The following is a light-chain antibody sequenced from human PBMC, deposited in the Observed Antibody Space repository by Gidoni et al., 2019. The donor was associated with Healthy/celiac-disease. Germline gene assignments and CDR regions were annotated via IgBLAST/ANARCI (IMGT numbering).Light chain of an antibody. V-gene: IGKV1-17*01. CDR1: QGIRSD. Sequence: DIQMTESPSSLSASVGDRVTISCRASQGIRSDLGWYQQKPGKAPKRLIYAASSLQSGVPSRFSGSGSGTEFTLTISSLQPEDSATYYCLQHNTYPWTFGQGTKVEIK. J-gene: IGKJ1*01. CDR2: AAS. CDR3: LQHNTYPWT.